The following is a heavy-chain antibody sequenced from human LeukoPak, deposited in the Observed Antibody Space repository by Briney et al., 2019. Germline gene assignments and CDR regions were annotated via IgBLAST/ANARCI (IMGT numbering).Heavy chain of an antibody. Sequence: PGGSLRLSCAASGFTFSSYWMXWVXXAPGKXXVXVSXXNSDGSSTIYSXXVKGRFTISRDNAKNTLYLQMNSLRAEDTAVYYCARGSGVQVWSSLDYWGQGTLVTVSS. J-gene: IGHJ4*02. CDR2: XNSDGSST. CDR3: ARGSGVQVWSSLDY. V-gene: IGHV3-74*01. D-gene: IGHD5-18*01. CDR1: GFTFSSYW.